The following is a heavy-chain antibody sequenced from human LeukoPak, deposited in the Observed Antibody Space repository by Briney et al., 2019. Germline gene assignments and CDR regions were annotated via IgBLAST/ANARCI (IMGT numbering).Heavy chain of an antibody. CDR1: GFTFSDYW. CDR2: IKQDGSVS. D-gene: IGHD1-26*01. Sequence: PGGSLRLSCAAAGFTFSDYWMTWVRQSPGQGLEWVAYIKQDGSVSYCLDSVKGRFTISRDNAKQSLYLDMDSLRVEDTAVYYCARVGAWDLQRVFDHWGQGALVTVS. CDR3: ARVGAWDLQRVFDH. J-gene: IGHJ4*02. V-gene: IGHV3-7*01.